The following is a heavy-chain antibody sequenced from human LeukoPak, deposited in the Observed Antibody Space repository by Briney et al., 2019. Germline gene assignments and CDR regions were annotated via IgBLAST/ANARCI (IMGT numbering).Heavy chain of an antibody. CDR1: GGSISSYY. V-gene: IGHV4-59*12. CDR3: ARGRVYYDSSVYYFDY. CDR2: IYYSGST. J-gene: IGHJ4*02. Sequence: SETLSLTCTVSGGSISSYYWSWIRQPPGKGLEWIGYIYYSGSTNYNPSLKSRVTMSVDTSKNQFSLKLSSVTAADTAVYYCARGRVYYDSSVYYFDYWGQGTLVTVSS. D-gene: IGHD3-22*01.